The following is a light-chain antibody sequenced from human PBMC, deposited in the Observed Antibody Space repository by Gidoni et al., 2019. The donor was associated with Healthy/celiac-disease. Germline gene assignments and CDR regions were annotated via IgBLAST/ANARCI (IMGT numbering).Light chain of an antibody. CDR1: QSISSW. CDR2: DAS. CDR3: QPYNSYPYT. J-gene: IGKJ2*01. Sequence: DIQMTQSPSTLSASVGDRVTITCRASQSISSWFAWYQQKPGKAPKLLIYDASSLESGVPSRFSGSGSGTEFTLTISSLQPDDFATYYCQPYNSYPYTFGQGTKLEIK. V-gene: IGKV1-5*01.